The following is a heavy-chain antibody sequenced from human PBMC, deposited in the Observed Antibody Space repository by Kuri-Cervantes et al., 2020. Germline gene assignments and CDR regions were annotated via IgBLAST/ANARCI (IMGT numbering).Heavy chain of an antibody. Sequence: SETLSLTCTVSGCSVSSGSYYWSWIRQPPGKGLEWIGYIYYSGSTNYNPSLKSRVTISVDTSKNQFSLKLSSVTAADTAVYYCARDRRLVTPIDAFDIWGQGTMVTVSS. CDR2: IYYSGST. J-gene: IGHJ3*02. D-gene: IGHD3-9*01. CDR1: GCSVSSGSYY. CDR3: ARDRRLVTPIDAFDI. V-gene: IGHV4-61*01.